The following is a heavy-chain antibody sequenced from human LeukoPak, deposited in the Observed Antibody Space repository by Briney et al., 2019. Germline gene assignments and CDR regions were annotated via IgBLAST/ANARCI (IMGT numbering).Heavy chain of an antibody. CDR2: IYHSGST. CDR1: GGSISSGGYS. Sequence: SETLSLTCAVSGGSISSGGYSWSWIRQPPGKGLEWIGYIYHSGSTYYNPSLKSRVTISVDRSKNQFSLKLSSVTAADTAVYYCARGRKTYYDYVWGSYPYGDYFDYWGQGTLVTVSS. V-gene: IGHV4-30-2*01. CDR3: ARGRKTYYDYVWGSYPYGDYFDY. J-gene: IGHJ4*02. D-gene: IGHD3-16*02.